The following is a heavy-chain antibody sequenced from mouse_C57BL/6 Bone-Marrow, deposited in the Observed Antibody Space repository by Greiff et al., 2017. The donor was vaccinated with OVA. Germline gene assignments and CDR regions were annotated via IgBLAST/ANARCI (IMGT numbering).Heavy chain of an antibody. Sequence: VQLQQSGAELMKPGASVKLSCKATGYTFTGYWIEWVKQRPGHGLEWIGEILPGSGSTNYNEKFKGKATFTADTSSITAYMHLSSLTTEDAAIYYCAIAPCYYGSSYWGQGTTLTVSS. CDR2: ILPGSGST. J-gene: IGHJ2*01. V-gene: IGHV1-9*01. D-gene: IGHD1-1*01. CDR3: AIAPCYYGSSY. CDR1: GYTFTGYW.